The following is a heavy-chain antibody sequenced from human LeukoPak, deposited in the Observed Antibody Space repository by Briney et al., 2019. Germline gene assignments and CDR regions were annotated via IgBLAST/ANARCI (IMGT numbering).Heavy chain of an antibody. D-gene: IGHD3-3*01. V-gene: IGHV3-7*01. Sequence: GGSLRLSCAASGFTFSSYWMSWVRQAPGKGLEWVANIKQDGSEKYYVDSVKGRFTISRDNAKNSLYLQMNSLRAEDTAVYYCARSHITIFGVVPYYFDYWGQGTLVTVSS. CDR1: GFTFSSYW. CDR2: IKQDGSEK. CDR3: ARSHITIFGVVPYYFDY. J-gene: IGHJ4*02.